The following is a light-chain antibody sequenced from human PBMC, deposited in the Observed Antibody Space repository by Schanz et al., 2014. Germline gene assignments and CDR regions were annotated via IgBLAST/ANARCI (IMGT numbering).Light chain of an antibody. J-gene: IGLJ2*01. CDR1: SSDVGGYNY. V-gene: IGLV2-8*01. Sequence: QSALTQPPSASGSPGQSVTISCTGTSSDVGGYNYVSWYQQHPGKAPKLMIYEVSKRPSGVPDRFSGSKSGNTASLAISGLQSEDEAEYYCAAWDDRLNGYVVFGGGTKLTVL. CDR3: AAWDDRLNGYVV. CDR2: EVS.